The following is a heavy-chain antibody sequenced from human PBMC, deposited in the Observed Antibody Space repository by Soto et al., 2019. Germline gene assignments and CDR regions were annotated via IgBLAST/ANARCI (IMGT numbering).Heavy chain of an antibody. Sequence: PSETLSLTCAVYGGSFSGYYWSWIRQPPGKGLEWIGEINHSGSTNYNPSLKSRVTISVDTSKNQFSLKLSSVTAADTAVYYCPRGRSWYSSSWYYFDYWAQGTLVTVSS. CDR2: INHSGST. D-gene: IGHD6-13*01. J-gene: IGHJ4*02. CDR3: PRGRSWYSSSWYYFDY. CDR1: GGSFSGYY. V-gene: IGHV4-34*01.